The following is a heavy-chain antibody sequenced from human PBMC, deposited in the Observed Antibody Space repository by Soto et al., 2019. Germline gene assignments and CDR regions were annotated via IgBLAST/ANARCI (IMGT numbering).Heavy chain of an antibody. V-gene: IGHV4-4*02. CDR2: IFHSGST. CDR3: ARSPSSSWFGGGAFDI. CDR1: GGSISSSHW. D-gene: IGHD6-13*01. J-gene: IGHJ3*02. Sequence: QVQLQESGPGLVKPSGTLSLTCAVSGGSISSSHWWTWVRQPPGKGLDWIGEIFHSGSTNYNPSLRSRVTITLDKSRNPFSLTLRSVTAADTAVYYCARSPSSSWFGGGAFDIWGQGTMVTVSS.